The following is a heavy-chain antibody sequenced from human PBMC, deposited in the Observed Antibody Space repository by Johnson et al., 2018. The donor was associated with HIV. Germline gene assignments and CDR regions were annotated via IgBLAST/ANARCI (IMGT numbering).Heavy chain of an antibody. D-gene: IGHD2-15*01. V-gene: IGHV3-13*01. J-gene: IGHJ3*02. CDR3: AREGIYCTGGRCYVAAFDI. CDR1: GFTFSSYD. CDR2: IGPAADT. Sequence: VQLVESGGGLVQPGGSLRLSCAASGFTFSSYDIHWVRQATGKGLESVSPIGPAADTYYPGSVKGRFTVSRENAKNSLYLQMNSLRAGDTAVFYCAREGIYCTGGRCYVAAFDIWGQGTKVTVSS.